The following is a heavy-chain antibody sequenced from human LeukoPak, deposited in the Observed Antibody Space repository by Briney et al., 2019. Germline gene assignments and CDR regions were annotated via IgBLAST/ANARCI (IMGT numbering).Heavy chain of an antibody. J-gene: IGHJ6*02. CDR1: GYTFTSYA. Sequence: ASVKVSCKASGYTFTSYAMHWVRQAPGQRLEWMGWINAGNGNTKYSQKFQGRVTITRDTSASTAYMELSSLRSGDTAVYYCARDLGYCSSTSCFRHYYYYGMDVWGQGTTVTVSS. D-gene: IGHD2-2*01. V-gene: IGHV1-3*01. CDR2: INAGNGNT. CDR3: ARDLGYCSSTSCFRHYYYYGMDV.